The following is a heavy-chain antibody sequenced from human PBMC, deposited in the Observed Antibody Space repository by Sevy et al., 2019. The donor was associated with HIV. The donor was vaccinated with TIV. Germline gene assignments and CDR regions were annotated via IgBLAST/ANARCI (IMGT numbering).Heavy chain of an antibody. CDR1: GGSVSSGSYY. Sequence: SETLSLTCTVSGGSVSSGSYYWSWIRQPPGKGLEWIGYIYYSGSANYNPSLKSRVTISVDTSKNQFSLKLSSVTAADTPVYYCAREAAGTGPVDYWGQGTLVTVSS. V-gene: IGHV4-61*01. CDR2: IYYSGSA. D-gene: IGHD6-19*01. CDR3: AREAAGTGPVDY. J-gene: IGHJ4*02.